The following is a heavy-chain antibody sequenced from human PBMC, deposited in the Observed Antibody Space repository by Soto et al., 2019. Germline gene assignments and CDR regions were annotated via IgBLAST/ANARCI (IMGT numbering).Heavy chain of an antibody. Sequence: QVQLQESGPGLVKPSQTLSLTCTVSGGSISSGGYYWSWIRQHPGKGLEWIGYIYYSGSTYYNPSLKSRVTMSVDTSKNQFSLKLSSVTAADTGVYYCAIEVARGGNFDYGGQVTLVTVSS. D-gene: IGHD3-16*01. J-gene: IGHJ4*02. CDR1: GGSISSGGYY. CDR3: AIEVARGGNFDY. V-gene: IGHV4-31*03. CDR2: IYYSGST.